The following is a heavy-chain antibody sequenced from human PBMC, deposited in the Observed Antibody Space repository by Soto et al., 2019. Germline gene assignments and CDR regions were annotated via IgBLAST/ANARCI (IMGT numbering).Heavy chain of an antibody. CDR1: GFTFSSYG. Sequence: QVQLVESGGGVVQPGRSLRLSCAASGFTFSSYGMHWVRQAPGKGLEWGAVIWNDGSKKYYADSVKGRLTISRDNSKNSLYLQMNSLRAEDTAVYYCARAFSSSWYHDYYYGMDVWGQGTTVTVSS. V-gene: IGHV3-33*01. CDR2: IWNDGSKK. J-gene: IGHJ6*02. CDR3: ARAFSSSWYHDYYYGMDV. D-gene: IGHD6-13*01.